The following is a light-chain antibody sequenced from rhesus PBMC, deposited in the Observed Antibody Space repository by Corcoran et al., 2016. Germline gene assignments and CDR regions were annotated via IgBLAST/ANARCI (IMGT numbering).Light chain of an antibody. J-gene: IGKJ3*01. CDR2: NAS. V-gene: IGKV1-22*01. CDR1: QVISSW. Sequence: DIQMTQFPSSLFAFLGNKVTTLCRARQVISSWLACFRQKHGKTPKSLFYNASSLQSGVPSRFSGSGSGTDFTLTISSLQPEDFATYYCLQYSSSPFTFGPGTKLDIK. CDR3: LQYSSSPFT.